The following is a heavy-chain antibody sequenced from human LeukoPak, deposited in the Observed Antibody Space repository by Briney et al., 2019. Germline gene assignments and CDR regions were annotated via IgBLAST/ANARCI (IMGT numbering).Heavy chain of an antibody. CDR2: IYPDDSDT. Sequence: GESLKISCKGSGYSFTSYWIGWVRQMPGKGLEWMGIIYPDDSDTRYSPSFQGQVTISADKSVRTAYLQWSSLKASDTAMYYCARDLEGYHYGSGNYPQWGQGTLVTVSS. J-gene: IGHJ4*02. V-gene: IGHV5-51*01. CDR1: GYSFTSYW. D-gene: IGHD3-10*01. CDR3: ARDLEGYHYGSGNYPQ.